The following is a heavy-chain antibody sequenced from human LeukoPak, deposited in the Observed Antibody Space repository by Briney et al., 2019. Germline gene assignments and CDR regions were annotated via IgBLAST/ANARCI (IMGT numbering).Heavy chain of an antibody. D-gene: IGHD3-3*01. CDR3: ARHLHYDFWSGSSEEYNWFDP. Sequence: PSETLSLTCTVSGGSISSYYWGWIRQPPGKGLEWVGSIYYSGSTYYNPSLKSRVTISVDTSKNQFSLKLSSVTAADTAVYYCARHLHYDFWSGSSEEYNWFDPWGQGTLVTVSS. V-gene: IGHV4-39*01. J-gene: IGHJ5*02. CDR1: GGSISSYY. CDR2: IYYSGST.